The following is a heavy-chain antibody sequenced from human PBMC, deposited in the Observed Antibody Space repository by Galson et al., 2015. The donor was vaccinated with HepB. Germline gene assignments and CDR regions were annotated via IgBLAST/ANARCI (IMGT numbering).Heavy chain of an antibody. CDR3: ARELHSSSWYTKPFDY. CDR2: ISYDGSNK. CDR1: GFTFSSYA. V-gene: IGHV3-30-3*01. D-gene: IGHD6-13*01. J-gene: IGHJ4*02. Sequence: SLRLSCAASGFTFSSYAMHWVRQAPGKGLEWVAVISYDGSNKYYADSVKGRFTISRDNSKNTLYLQMNSLKAEDTAVYYCARELHSSSWYTKPFDYWGQGTLVTVSS.